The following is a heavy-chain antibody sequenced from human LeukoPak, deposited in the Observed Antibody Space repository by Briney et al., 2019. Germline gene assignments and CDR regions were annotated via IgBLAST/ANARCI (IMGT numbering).Heavy chain of an antibody. V-gene: IGHV4-4*02. CDR2: IYHSGST. CDR1: GDSISSNSW. CDR3: ARKGLRSGYVPLDY. Sequence: SETLSLTCAVSGDSISSNSWWSWVRLPPGKGLEWIGEIYHSGSTNYNPSLKSRVTISVDKSKNQFSLKLRSVTAADTAEYYCARKGLRSGYVPLDYWGQGTLVTVSS. D-gene: IGHD3-3*01. J-gene: IGHJ4*02.